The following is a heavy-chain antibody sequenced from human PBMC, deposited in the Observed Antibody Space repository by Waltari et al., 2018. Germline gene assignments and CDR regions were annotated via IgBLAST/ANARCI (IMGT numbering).Heavy chain of an antibody. CDR1: GFTFSSYA. CDR2: ISYDGSNK. V-gene: IGHV3-30*01. D-gene: IGHD5-18*01. CDR3: ARDGTRGVDTAMANY. J-gene: IGHJ4*02. Sequence: QVQLVESGGGVVQPGRSLRLSCAASGFTFSSYAMHWVRPAPGKGLEWVAVISYDGSNKYYADSGKGRFTISRDNSKNTLYLQMNSLRAEDTAVYYCARDGTRGVDTAMANYWGQGTLVTVSS.